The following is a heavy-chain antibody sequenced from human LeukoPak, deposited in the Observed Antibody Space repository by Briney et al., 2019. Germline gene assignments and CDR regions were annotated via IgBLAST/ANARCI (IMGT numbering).Heavy chain of an antibody. CDR2: IYYSVST. CDR3: ARSLDHFDSSAYDFHT. D-gene: IGHD3-22*01. J-gene: IGHJ3*02. V-gene: IGHV4-59*01. Sequence: SETLSLTCTVSGRSISSYYYSWIRQPPGKGLEWIGYIYYSVSTKTNPSLKSRVSISVDTSKNQLSLKLSSVTAADTAVYYCARSLDHFDSSAYDFHTWGQGTMVTVSS. CDR1: GRSISSYY.